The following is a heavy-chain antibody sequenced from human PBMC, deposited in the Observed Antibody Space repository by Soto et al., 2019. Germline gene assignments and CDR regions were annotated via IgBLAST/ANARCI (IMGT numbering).Heavy chain of an antibody. CDR3: ARESEDLSSNLDY. J-gene: IGHJ4*02. V-gene: IGHV3-21*06. CDR2: ISSTTNYI. CDR1: GFTFTRYS. Sequence: PGGSLRLSCAASGFTFTRYSINWVRQAPWKGLEWVASISSTTNYIYYGESLKGRLTISRENAKNSMYLQMNTLRAEDTAVYYCARESEDLSSNLDYWGQGTLVTV.